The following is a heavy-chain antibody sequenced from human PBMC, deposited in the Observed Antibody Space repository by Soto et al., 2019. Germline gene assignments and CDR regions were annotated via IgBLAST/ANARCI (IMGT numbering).Heavy chain of an antibody. J-gene: IGHJ4*02. V-gene: IGHV1-18*01. CDR3: ARDHNYAIDY. Sequence: QVQLVQSGAEVKNPGASVRVSCKASGYSFANFGIGWMRQAPGQGLEWMGWINPYNGDTRYSQTLQXXGXMXKDTSTSTAYMELGSLTSDATAVYYRARDHNYAIDYWGQGTLVTVS. CDR2: INPYNGDT. D-gene: IGHD2-2*01. CDR1: GYSFANFG.